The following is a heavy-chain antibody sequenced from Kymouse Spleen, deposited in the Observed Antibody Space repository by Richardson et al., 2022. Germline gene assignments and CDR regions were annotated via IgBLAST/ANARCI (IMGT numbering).Heavy chain of an antibody. CDR3: AKDISGYSSSWSLFDY. Sequence: QVQLVESGGGVVQPGRSLRLSCAASGFTFSSYGMHWVRQAPGKGLEWVAVISYDGSNKYYADSVKGRFTISRDNSKNTLYLQMNSLRAEDTAVYYCAKDISGYSSSWSLFDYWGQGTLVTVSS. V-gene: IGHV3-30*18. D-gene: IGHD6-13*01. CDR1: GFTFSSYG. J-gene: IGHJ4*02. CDR2: ISYDGSNK.